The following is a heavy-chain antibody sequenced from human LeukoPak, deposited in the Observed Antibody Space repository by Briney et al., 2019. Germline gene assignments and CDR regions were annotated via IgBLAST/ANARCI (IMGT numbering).Heavy chain of an antibody. Sequence: GASLRLSWAASRLTSGSSWVIGARHAPGKGRDGVAKIIQEGSEKYYVDSVKGRFTISRDNAKNSLYLQMNSLRAEDTAVYYCARDSTYYYGSGSSDFDYWGQGTLVTVSS. D-gene: IGHD3-10*01. CDR3: ARDSTYYYGSGSSDFDY. CDR1: RLTSGSSW. J-gene: IGHJ4*02. CDR2: IIQEGSEK. V-gene: IGHV3-7*01.